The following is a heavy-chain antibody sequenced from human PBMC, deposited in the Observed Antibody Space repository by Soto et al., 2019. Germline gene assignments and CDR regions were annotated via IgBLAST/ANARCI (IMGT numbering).Heavy chain of an antibody. CDR1: GGTFSSYA. D-gene: IGHD6-19*01. CDR3: ARGSSGWYQYFDY. Sequence: SVKVSCKASGGTFSSYAISWVRRAPGQGLEWMGGIIPIFGTANYAQKFQGRVTITADESTSTAYMELSSLRSEDTAVYYCARGSSGWYQYFDYWGQGTLVTVSS. CDR2: IIPIFGTA. J-gene: IGHJ4*02. V-gene: IGHV1-69*13.